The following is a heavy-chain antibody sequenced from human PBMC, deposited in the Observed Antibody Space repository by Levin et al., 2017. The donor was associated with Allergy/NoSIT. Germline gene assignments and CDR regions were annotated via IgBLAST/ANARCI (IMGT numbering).Heavy chain of an antibody. J-gene: IGHJ5*02. CDR1: GFTFSSYA. CDR2: ISGSGGST. Sequence: VASVKVSCAASGFTFSSYAMGWVRQAPGKGLEWVSGISGSGGSTDYADSVKGRFTISRDNSKNTLYLQMNSLRAEDTAVYYCAKTTLVTKGWLGPWGQGTLVTVSS. V-gene: IGHV3-23*01. CDR3: AKTTLVTKGWLGP. D-gene: IGHD4-23*01.